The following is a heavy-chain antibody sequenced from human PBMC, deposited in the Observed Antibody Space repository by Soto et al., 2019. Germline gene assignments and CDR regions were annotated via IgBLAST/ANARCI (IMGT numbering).Heavy chain of an antibody. V-gene: IGHV4-59*08. J-gene: IGHJ4*02. D-gene: IGHD3-9*01. Sequence: QVQLQESGPGLVKPSETLSLTCTVSGGSISSYYWNWIRQPPGKGLEWIGYIYYRGNTNYNPSLKSRVTISVDTSKNQFSLKLSSVTAAVTAVYYCARQPGYYDILTGYSTYYFDYWGQGTLVTVSS. CDR3: ARQPGYYDILTGYSTYYFDY. CDR1: GGSISSYY. CDR2: IYYRGNT.